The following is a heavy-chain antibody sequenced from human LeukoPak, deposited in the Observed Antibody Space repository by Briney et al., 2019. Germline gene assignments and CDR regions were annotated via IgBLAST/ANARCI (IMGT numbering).Heavy chain of an antibody. CDR2: INPNSGGT. CDR1: GYSFTGYY. D-gene: IGHD3-16*02. CDR3: ARGEGVNYRYSGFGYFNAVDY. J-gene: IGHJ4*02. V-gene: IGHV1-2*02. Sequence: GASVKVSFKASGYSFTGYYIHWVRQVPGQGLEWMGWINPNSGGTKYAQKLLGRVTVTRDTSISTAYMQLSRLRSDDTAVYYCARGEGVNYRYSGFGYFNAVDYWGQGTLVTVSS.